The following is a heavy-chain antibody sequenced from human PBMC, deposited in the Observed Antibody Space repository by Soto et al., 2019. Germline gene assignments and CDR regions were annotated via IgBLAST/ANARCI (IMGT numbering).Heavy chain of an antibody. CDR2: IYYSGST. D-gene: IGHD4-17*01. Sequence: QVQLQESGPGLVKPSQTLSLTCTVSGGSISSGGYYWSWIRQHPGKGLEWIGYIYYSGSTYYNPSLKSRVTISVDTSKNQFSLKLSSVTAADTAVYYCARESTVTTTQGYYGMDVWGQGTTVTVSS. CDR1: GGSISSGGYY. J-gene: IGHJ6*02. CDR3: ARESTVTTTQGYYGMDV. V-gene: IGHV4-31*03.